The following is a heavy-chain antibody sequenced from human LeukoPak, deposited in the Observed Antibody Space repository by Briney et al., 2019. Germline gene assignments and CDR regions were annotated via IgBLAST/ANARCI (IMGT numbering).Heavy chain of an antibody. Sequence: KPSETLSLNCTFSGGSISSSSYYWGWIRPPPGEGLGGIGSIYYSGSTYYNPSLKSRVTISVDTSKNQFSLKLSSVTAADTAVYYCARQPSSGTDAFDIWGQGTMVTVSS. J-gene: IGHJ3*02. D-gene: IGHD6-25*01. CDR2: IYYSGST. CDR3: ARQPSSGTDAFDI. CDR1: GGSISSSSYY. V-gene: IGHV4-39*01.